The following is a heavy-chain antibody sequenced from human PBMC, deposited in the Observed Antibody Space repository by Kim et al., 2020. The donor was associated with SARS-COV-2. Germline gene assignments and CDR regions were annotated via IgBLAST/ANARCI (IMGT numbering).Heavy chain of an antibody. D-gene: IGHD6-19*01. Sequence: GGSLRLSCAASGFTFSSYAMHWVRQAPGKGLEWVAIISHDGSNEYYVDSVKGRFTISRGNSKNTLYLQMNSLRAEDTALYYCAKDFGYTSGWFDYWGQGTLVTVSS. CDR2: ISHDGSNE. CDR3: AKDFGYTSGWFDY. CDR1: GFTFSSYA. J-gene: IGHJ5*01. V-gene: IGHV3-30*18.